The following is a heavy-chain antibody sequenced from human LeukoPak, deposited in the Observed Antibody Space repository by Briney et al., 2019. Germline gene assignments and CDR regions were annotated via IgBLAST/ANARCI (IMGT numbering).Heavy chain of an antibody. V-gene: IGHV2-70*11. J-gene: IGHJ4*02. Sequence: SGPALVKPTQTLTLTCTFSGFSLSTSGMCVSWIRQPPGKALEWLARIDWDDDKYYSTSLKTRLTISKDTSKNQVVLTMTNMDPVDTATYYCARIKYYYDSSGYYPFDYWGQGTLVTVSS. CDR2: IDWDDDK. D-gene: IGHD3-22*01. CDR3: ARIKYYYDSSGYYPFDY. CDR1: GFSLSTSGMC.